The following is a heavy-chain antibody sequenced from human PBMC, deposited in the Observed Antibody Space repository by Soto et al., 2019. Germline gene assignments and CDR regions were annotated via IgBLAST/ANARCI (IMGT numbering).Heavy chain of an antibody. CDR2: IKQDESDK. Sequence: GGSLRVSCAVSGCRFRRYWRMWFRQAPGKVLDVVANIKQDESDKYYVDSVNGRFTISRDNAKNALYLQMNSLSVEDPAVYSCAEYCFTMRCTHLRGHSSGPAPLVTGFS. CDR3: AEYCFTMRCTHLRGHS. D-gene: IGHD3-10*01. CDR1: GCRFRRYW. V-gene: IGHV3-7*01. J-gene: IGHJ5*02.